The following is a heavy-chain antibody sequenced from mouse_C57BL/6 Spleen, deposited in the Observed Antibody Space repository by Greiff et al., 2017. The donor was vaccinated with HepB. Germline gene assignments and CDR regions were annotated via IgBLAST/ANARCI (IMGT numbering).Heavy chain of an antibody. D-gene: IGHD4-1*01. CDR3: ARGGTLGPDY. V-gene: IGHV1-54*01. J-gene: IGHJ2*01. CDR2: INPGSGGT. Sequence: QVQLKESGAELVRPGTSVKVSCKASGYAFTNYLIEWVKQRPGQGLEWIGVINPGSGGTNYNEKFKGKATLTADKSSSTAYMQLSSLTSEDSAVYFCARGGTLGPDYWGQGTTLTVSS. CDR1: GYAFTNYL.